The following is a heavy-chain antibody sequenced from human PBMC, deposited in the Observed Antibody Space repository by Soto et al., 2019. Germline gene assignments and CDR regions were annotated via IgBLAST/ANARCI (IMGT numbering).Heavy chain of an antibody. D-gene: IGHD2-2*02. CDR3: ARDGHCSSTSCYTPKYYMDV. CDR1: GFTFSSYG. V-gene: IGHV3-33*08. CDR2: IWYDGSNK. J-gene: IGHJ6*03. Sequence: GGSLRLSCAASGFTFSSYGMHWVRQAPGKGLEWVAVIWYDGSNKYYADSVKGRFTISRDNSKNTLYLQMNSLRAEDTAVYYCARDGHCSSTSCYTPKYYMDVWGKGTTVTVS.